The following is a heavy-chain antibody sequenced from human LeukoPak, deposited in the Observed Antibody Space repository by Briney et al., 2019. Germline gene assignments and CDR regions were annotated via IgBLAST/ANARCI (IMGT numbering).Heavy chain of an antibody. CDR3: ARDSSHGSGSYYTFDY. V-gene: IGHV1-2*02. CDR1: GYTFTGYY. Sequence: ASVKVSCKASGYTFTGYYMHWVRQAPGQGLEWMGWINPNSGGTNYAQKFQGRVTMTRDTSISTAYMELSRLRSDDTAVYYCARDSSHGSGSYYTFDYWGQGTLVTVSS. CDR2: INPNSGGT. J-gene: IGHJ4*02. D-gene: IGHD3-10*01.